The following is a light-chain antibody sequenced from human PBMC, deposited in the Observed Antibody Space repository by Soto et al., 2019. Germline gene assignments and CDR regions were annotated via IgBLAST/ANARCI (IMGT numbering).Light chain of an antibody. V-gene: IGKV3-20*01. CDR2: VAS. J-gene: IGKJ2*01. CDR3: QPYNSSPPET. CDR1: QSVRNNN. Sequence: EIVLPQSTGTLSLSPGEGATLSCRASQSVRNNNLAWYQQKPGQAPGLLIYVASRRATGIPDRYSGSGSGTDFTLTITGPEPDDFAVYYCQPYNSSPPETFGQGTRLEIK.